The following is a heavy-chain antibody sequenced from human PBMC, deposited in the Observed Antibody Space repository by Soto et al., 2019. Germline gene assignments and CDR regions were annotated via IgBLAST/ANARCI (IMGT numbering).Heavy chain of an antibody. J-gene: IGHJ4*02. D-gene: IGHD1-20*01. CDR2: SSAYNGNT. CDR3: ARDAAIGMNDY. Sequence: QVQLVQSGAEVKKPGASVKVSCKASGYTFTSYGISWVRQAPGQGLEWMGWSSAYNGNTKYAQKLQGRVTMTTDTSTSTAYVELRSLRSDGPAVYYCARDAAIGMNDYWGQGTLVTVSS. V-gene: IGHV1-18*01. CDR1: GYTFTSYG.